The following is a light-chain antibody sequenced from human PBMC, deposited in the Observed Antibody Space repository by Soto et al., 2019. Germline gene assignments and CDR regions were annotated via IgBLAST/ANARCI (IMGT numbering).Light chain of an antibody. V-gene: IGLV2-14*01. CDR1: SSHVAGYNY. Sequence: QSALTQPASVSGSPGQSITISCTGTSSHVAGYNYVSWYQQHPGKAPKLMIYDVSNRPSGVSNRFSGSKSGNTASLTISGLQAEDEADYYCSSYTSSSTPIFGGGTKLTVL. J-gene: IGLJ2*01. CDR2: DVS. CDR3: SSYTSSSTPI.